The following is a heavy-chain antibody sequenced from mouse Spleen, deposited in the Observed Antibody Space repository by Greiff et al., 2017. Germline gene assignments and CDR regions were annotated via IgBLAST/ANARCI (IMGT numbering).Heavy chain of an antibody. D-gene: IGHD2-3*01. J-gene: IGHJ2*01. CDR1: GFTFSSYA. V-gene: IGHV5-9*01. CDR2: ISSGGGNT. CDR3: ARVMVTYFNY. Sequence: DVMLVESGGGLVKLGGSLKLSCAASGFTFSSYAMSWVRQTPEKRLEWVATISSGGGNTYYPDSVKGRFTISRDNAKNTLYLQMSSLKSEDTAMYYCARVMVTYFNYWGQGTTLTVSS.